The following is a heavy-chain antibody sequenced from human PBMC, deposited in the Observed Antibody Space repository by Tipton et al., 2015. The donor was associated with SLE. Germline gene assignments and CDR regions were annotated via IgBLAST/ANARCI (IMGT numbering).Heavy chain of an antibody. J-gene: IGHJ4*02. V-gene: IGHV3-48*03. CDR2: ISGSGNTI. CDR1: GFTFSSYE. Sequence: SLRLSCAASGFTFSSYEMNWVRQAPGKGLEWVSYISGSGNTIYYPDSVTGGFTISRDNAKNSLYLQMNILRAEDTAVYYCARGYYWGQGTLVPVSS. CDR3: ARGYY.